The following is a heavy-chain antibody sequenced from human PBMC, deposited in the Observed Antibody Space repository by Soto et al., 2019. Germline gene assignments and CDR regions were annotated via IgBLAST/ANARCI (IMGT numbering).Heavy chain of an antibody. D-gene: IGHD2-2*01. CDR3: ARTTSLDVVVPAAMRWNWLDP. CDR1: VGSIRSYY. V-gene: IGHV4-59*01. CDR2: IYYSGST. J-gene: IGHJ5*02. Sequence: TLALTCTVSVGSIRSYYWSWILHPPWKGLEWIGYIYYSGSTNYNPSPKSRVTISVGTSKNQFSLKLSSVTAADTAVYYCARTTSLDVVVPAAMRWNWLDPWVHGTLVTVSS.